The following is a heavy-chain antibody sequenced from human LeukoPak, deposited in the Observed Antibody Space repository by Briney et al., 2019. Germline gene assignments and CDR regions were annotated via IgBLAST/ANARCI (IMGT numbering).Heavy chain of an antibody. CDR1: GYTFTSFD. CDR3: ARYPNSNGDY. Sequence: ASVKVSCKASGYTFTSFDINWVRQATGQGLEWMGWISAYNGNTNYAQKLQGRVTMTTDTSTSTAYMELRSLRSDDTAVYYCARYPNSNGDYWGQGTLVTVSS. D-gene: IGHD4-11*01. J-gene: IGHJ4*02. CDR2: ISAYNGNT. V-gene: IGHV1-18*01.